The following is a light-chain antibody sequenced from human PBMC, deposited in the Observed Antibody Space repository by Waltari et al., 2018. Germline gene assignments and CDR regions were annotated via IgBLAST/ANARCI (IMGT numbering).Light chain of an antibody. Sequence: QSVLTPPPSVSGAPGQRVTISCTGSSSNVGAPFAVHWYQQLPGGGPKLLIYENNNRASGVPDRFSGSKSGMSASLVITGLQPEDEADYYCQSYDSSLSGHVVFGGGTKLTVL. CDR2: ENN. V-gene: IGLV1-40*01. CDR1: SSNVGAPFA. CDR3: QSYDSSLSGHVV. J-gene: IGLJ2*01.